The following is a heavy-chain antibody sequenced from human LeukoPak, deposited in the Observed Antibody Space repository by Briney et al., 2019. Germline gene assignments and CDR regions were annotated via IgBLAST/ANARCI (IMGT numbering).Heavy chain of an antibody. V-gene: IGHV4-61*01. CDR2: IYYSGST. J-gene: IGHJ4*02. Sequence: PSETPSLTCTVSGGSVSSGSYYWSWIRQPPGKGLEWIGYIYYSGSTNYNPSLKSRVTISVDTSKNQFSLKLSSVTAADTAVYYCARVKMVRGVIIRGLGYWGQGTLVTVSS. CDR1: GGSVSSGSYY. CDR3: ARVKMVRGVIIRGLGY. D-gene: IGHD3-10*01.